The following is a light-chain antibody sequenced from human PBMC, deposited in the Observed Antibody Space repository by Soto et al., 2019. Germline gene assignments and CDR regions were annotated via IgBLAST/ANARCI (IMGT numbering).Light chain of an antibody. J-gene: IGLJ2*01. Sequence: QSVLTQPPSVSAAPGQKVTISCSGSSSNIGSSYVSWYQQVPGTAPKLLIYENSKRPSGIPDRFSGSKSGTSATLGITGLRTGDEADFYCGTWDSSLSAVVFGGGTKLNVL. V-gene: IGLV1-51*02. CDR3: GTWDSSLSAVV. CDR1: SSNIGSSY. CDR2: ENS.